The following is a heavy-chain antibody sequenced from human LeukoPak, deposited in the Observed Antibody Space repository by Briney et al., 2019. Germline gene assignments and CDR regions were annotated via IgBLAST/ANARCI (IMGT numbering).Heavy chain of an antibody. V-gene: IGHV3-21*01. CDR3: ARRTVTWWFDP. J-gene: IGHJ5*02. CDR1: GFTFSSYS. Sequence: GGSLRLSCAASGFTFSSYSMIWVRQAPGKGLEWVSSIDSSSTYIYYADSVKGRFTISRDNAKNSLYLQMNSLGAEDTAVYYCARRTVTWWFDPWGQGTLVTVSS. CDR2: IDSSSTYI. D-gene: IGHD4-17*01.